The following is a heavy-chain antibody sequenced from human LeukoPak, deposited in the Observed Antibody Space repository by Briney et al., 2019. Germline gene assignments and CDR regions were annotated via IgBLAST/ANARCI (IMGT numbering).Heavy chain of an antibody. CDR3: ARDGRLVGATPFDY. Sequence: PGGSLRLSCAASGFTFSSYSMNWVRQAPGKGLEWVSYISSSSSTIYYADSVKGRFTISRDNAKNSLYLQMNSLRAEDTAVYYCARDGRLVGATPFDYWGQGTLVTVSS. D-gene: IGHD1-26*01. V-gene: IGHV3-48*04. CDR2: ISSSSSTI. J-gene: IGHJ4*02. CDR1: GFTFSSYS.